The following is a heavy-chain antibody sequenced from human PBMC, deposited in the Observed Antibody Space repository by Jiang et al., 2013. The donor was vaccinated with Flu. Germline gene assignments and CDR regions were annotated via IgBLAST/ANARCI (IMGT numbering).Heavy chain of an antibody. J-gene: IGHJ5*02. CDR3: ARVPASMTTVTIGWFDP. CDR1: GGTFSSYA. V-gene: IGHV1-69*01. D-gene: IGHD4-11*01. CDR2: IIPIFGTA. Sequence: SGAEVKKPGSSVKVSCKASGGTFSSYAISWVRQAPGQGLEWMGGIIPIFGTANYAQKFQGRVTITADESTSTAYMELSSLRSEDTAVYYCARVPASMTTVTIGWFDPWGQGTLVTVSS.